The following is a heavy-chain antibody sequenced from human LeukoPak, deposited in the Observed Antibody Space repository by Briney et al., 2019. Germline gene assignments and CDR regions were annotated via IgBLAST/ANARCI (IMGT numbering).Heavy chain of an antibody. CDR3: ARDTDYYYDSSGLDY. V-gene: IGHV3-7*01. CDR1: GFTFSSYS. J-gene: IGHJ4*02. CDR2: IKQDGSEK. D-gene: IGHD3-22*01. Sequence: GGSLRLSCAASGFTFSSYSMNWVRQAPGKGLEWVANIKQDGSEKYYVDSVKGRFTISRDNAKNSLYLQMNSLRAEDTAVYYCARDTDYYYDSSGLDYWGQGTLVTVSS.